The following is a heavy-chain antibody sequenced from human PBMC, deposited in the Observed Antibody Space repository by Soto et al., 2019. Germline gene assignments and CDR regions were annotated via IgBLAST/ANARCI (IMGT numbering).Heavy chain of an antibody. CDR3: ARAPEVLATRLKKGLDP. CDR1: GYTFTSYG. D-gene: IGHD6-6*01. CDR2: ISAYNGNT. Sequence: SVKVSCKASGYTFTSYGISWVRQAPGQGLEWMGWISAYNGNTNYAQKLQGRVAMSTDTSTSTAYMERRSLRSDDTAVYYCARAPEVLATRLKKGLDPWRQGTLLSVSS. V-gene: IGHV1-18*01. J-gene: IGHJ5*02.